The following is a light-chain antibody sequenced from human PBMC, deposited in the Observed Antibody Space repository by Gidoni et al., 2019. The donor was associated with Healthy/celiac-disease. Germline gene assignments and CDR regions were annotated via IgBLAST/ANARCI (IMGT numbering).Light chain of an antibody. CDR2: QDS. CDR1: KLGDKY. J-gene: IGLJ2*01. CDR3: QAWDSSTVV. V-gene: IGLV3-1*01. Sequence: SYELTQPPSVSVSPGLTASITCSGDKLGDKYACWYQQKPGQSPVLVIYQDSKRPSGIPERFSGSNSGNTATLTISGTQAMDEADYYCQAWDSSTVVFGGGTKLTV.